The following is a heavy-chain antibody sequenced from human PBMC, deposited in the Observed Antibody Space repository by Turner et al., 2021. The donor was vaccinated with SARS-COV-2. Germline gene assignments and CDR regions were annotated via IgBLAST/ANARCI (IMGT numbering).Heavy chain of an antibody. CDR3: ARDDYGDYNFDY. CDR1: GFTFSDYY. J-gene: IGHJ4*02. V-gene: IGHV3-11*06. CDR2: ISSSSSYT. Sequence: QVQLVDSGGGLVKPGGSLRPPCAASGFTFSDYYMSWIRQAPGKGLEWVSYISSSSSYTNNADSVKGRFTISRDNAKNSLYLQMNSLRAEDTAVYYCARDDYGDYNFDYWGQGTLVTVSS. D-gene: IGHD4-17*01.